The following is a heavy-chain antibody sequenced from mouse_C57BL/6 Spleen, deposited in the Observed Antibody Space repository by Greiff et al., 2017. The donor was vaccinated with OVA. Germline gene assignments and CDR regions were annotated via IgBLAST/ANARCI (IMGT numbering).Heavy chain of an antibody. CDR2: IDPETGGT. D-gene: IGHD1-1*01. V-gene: IGHV1-15*01. Sequence: SGAELVRPGASVTLSCKASGYTFTDYEMHWVKQTPVHGLEWIGAIDPETGGTAYNQKFKGKAILTADKSSSTAYMELRSLTSEDSAVYYCTRHCYGSSPAWFAYWGQGTLVTVSA. CDR1: GYTFTDYE. J-gene: IGHJ3*01. CDR3: TRHCYGSSPAWFAY.